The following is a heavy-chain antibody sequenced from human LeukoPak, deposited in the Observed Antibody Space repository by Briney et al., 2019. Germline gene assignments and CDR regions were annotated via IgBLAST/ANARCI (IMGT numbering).Heavy chain of an antibody. D-gene: IGHD3-22*01. CDR2: IIPIFGTA. Sequence: GASVKVSCKASGGTFSSYAISWVRQAPGQGLEWMGGIIPIFGTANYAQKFQGRVTITADESTSTAYMELSSLRSEDTAVYYCARKDVWGYYDSSGNVFDPWGQGTLVTVSS. CDR3: ARKDVWGYYDSSGNVFDP. V-gene: IGHV1-69*13. CDR1: GGTFSSYA. J-gene: IGHJ5*02.